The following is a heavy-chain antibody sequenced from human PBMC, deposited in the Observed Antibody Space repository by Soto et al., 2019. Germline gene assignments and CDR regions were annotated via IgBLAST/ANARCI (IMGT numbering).Heavy chain of an antibody. CDR3: ARDCSSTSCYTPHYGMDV. V-gene: IGHV3-53*01. CDR1: GFSVSGNY. Sequence: PGGSLRLSCAASGFSVSGNYMSWVRQAPGKGLEWVSVIYSDGSTYYADSVKGRFTISRDNSKNMMYLQMNSLRAEDTAVYYCARDCSSTSCYTPHYGMDVWGQGTTVTV. CDR2: IYSDGST. D-gene: IGHD2-2*02. J-gene: IGHJ6*02.